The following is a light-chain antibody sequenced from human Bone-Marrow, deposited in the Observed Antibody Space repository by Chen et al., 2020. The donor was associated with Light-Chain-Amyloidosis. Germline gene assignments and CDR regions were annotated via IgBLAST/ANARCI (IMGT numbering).Light chain of an antibody. V-gene: IGKV3-20*01. CDR2: GSS. CDR1: QTISSNY. J-gene: IGKJ4*01. CDR3: QQYGTSPLT. Sequence: EIVLTQSPGTLSLSPGEGANLSCRASQTISSNYLTWYQQKFGQAPRLLIYGSSSRATGIPDRFTGSVSGTDFTLTSNRLEPEDFAMYYCQQYGTSPLTFGGGTKVEIK.